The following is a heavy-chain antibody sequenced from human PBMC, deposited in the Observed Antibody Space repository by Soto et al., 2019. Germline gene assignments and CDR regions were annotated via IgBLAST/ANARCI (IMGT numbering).Heavy chain of an antibody. V-gene: IGHV4-30-4*08. CDR2: IYKSATT. CDR1: GDSISTVDYF. CDR3: ARGRYCLTGRCFPNWFDS. J-gene: IGHJ5*01. Sequence: SKTLSLTCSVSGDSISTVDYFWAWIRQPPGQALEYIGYIYKSATTYYNPSFESRVAISLDTSKSQFSLNVTSVTAADTAVYFCARGRYCLTGRCFPNWFDSWGQGTLVTVSS. D-gene: IGHD2-15*01.